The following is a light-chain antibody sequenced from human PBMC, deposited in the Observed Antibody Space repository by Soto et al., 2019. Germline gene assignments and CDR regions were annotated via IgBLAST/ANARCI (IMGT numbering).Light chain of an antibody. J-gene: IGLJ3*02. V-gene: IGLV7-46*01. Sequence: QAVVTQEPSLTVSPGGTVTLTCGSSTGAVTSGHYPYWFQQKTGQAPRTLIYDTTNKHSWTPARFSGSLLGGKAALTLSGAQPEDEAEYYCLLSHGGARGVFGGGTKLTVL. CDR2: DTT. CDR3: LLSHGGARGV. CDR1: TGAVTSGHY.